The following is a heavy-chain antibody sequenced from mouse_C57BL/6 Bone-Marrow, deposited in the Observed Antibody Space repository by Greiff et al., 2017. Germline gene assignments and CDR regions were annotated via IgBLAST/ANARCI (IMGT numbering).Heavy chain of an antibody. CDR3: ARVVYYYGSSFDY. D-gene: IGHD1-1*01. CDR1: GFTFSSYA. V-gene: IGHV5-4*03. J-gene: IGHJ2*01. CDR2: ISDGGSYT. Sequence: EVKLMESGGGLVKPGGSLKLSCAASGFTFSSYAMSWVRQTPEKRLEWVATISDGGSYTYYPDNVKGRFTISRDNAKNNLYLQMSHLKSEDTAMYYCARVVYYYGSSFDYWGQGTTLTGSS.